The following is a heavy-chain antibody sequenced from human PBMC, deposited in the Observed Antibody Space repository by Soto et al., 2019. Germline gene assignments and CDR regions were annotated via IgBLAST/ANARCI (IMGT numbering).Heavy chain of an antibody. CDR2: IYYSGST. CDR3: ARLRITMVRGVDY. V-gene: IGHV4-31*03. D-gene: IGHD3-10*01. Sequence: TLSLTCTVSGGSISSGGYYWSWIRQHPGKGLEWIGYIYYSGSTYYNPSLKSRVTISVDTSKNQFSLKLSSVTAADTAVYYCARLRITMVRGVDYWGQGTLVTVSS. CDR1: GGSISSGGYY. J-gene: IGHJ4*02.